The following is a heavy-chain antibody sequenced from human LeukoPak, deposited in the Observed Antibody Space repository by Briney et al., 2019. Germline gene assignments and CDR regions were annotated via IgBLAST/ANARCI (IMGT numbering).Heavy chain of an antibody. CDR1: GFRFDDYS. V-gene: IGHV3-9*01. Sequence: PGGSLRLSCAASGFRFDDYSMHWVRQAPGKGLEWVSGISWKSGSIGYADSVKGRFTISRDNAKSSLYLQMNSLRPEDTALYYCAKDRTTVAIRAFDVWGQGTMVSVSS. J-gene: IGHJ3*01. CDR3: AKDRTTVAIRAFDV. CDR2: ISWKSGSI. D-gene: IGHD4-23*01.